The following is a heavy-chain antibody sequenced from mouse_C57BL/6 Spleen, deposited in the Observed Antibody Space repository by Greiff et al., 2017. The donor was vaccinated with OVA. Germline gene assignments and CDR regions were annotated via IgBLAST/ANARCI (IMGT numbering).Heavy chain of an antibody. CDR2: IYPGDGDT. J-gene: IGHJ2*01. CDR1: GYAFSSYW. CDR3: ARGDNSYFDY. Sequence: VKLVESGAELVKPGASVKISCKASGYAFSSYWMNWVKQRPGKGLEWIGQIYPGDGDTNYNGKFKGKATLTADKSSSTAYMQLSSLTSEDSAVYFCARGDNSYFDYWGQGTTLTVSS. V-gene: IGHV1-80*01.